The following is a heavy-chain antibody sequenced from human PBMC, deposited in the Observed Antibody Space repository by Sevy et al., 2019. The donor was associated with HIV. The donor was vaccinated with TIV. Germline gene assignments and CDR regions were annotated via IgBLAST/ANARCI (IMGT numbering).Heavy chain of an antibody. J-gene: IGHJ4*02. CDR1: GFSFNSYA. Sequence: GGSLRLSCTPSGFSFNSYALTWVRQAPGRGLEWVSSITGTGGDAYYADSVRGRFTISRDNFKNILYLQMDSLRVEDTAVYYCVKVRGSGRYDFGYWDQGTLVTVSS. V-gene: IGHV3-23*01. CDR2: ITGTGGDA. CDR3: VKVRGSGRYDFGY. D-gene: IGHD3-10*01.